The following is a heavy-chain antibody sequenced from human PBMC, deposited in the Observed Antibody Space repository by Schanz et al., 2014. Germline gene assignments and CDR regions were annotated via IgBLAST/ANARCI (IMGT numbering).Heavy chain of an antibody. D-gene: IGHD6-13*01. CDR3: AKDLAAVGVFDY. J-gene: IGHJ4*02. Sequence: EVQLVESGGGVVRPGRSLRLSCAASGFTFSNHALSWVRQAPGKGLEWVSGISGSGTTTYYADSVKGRFTISRDNSKNTLDLQMNSLRAEDTAIYYCAKDLAAVGVFDYWGQGSLVTVSP. CDR2: ISGSGTTT. CDR1: GFTFSNHA. V-gene: IGHV3-23*04.